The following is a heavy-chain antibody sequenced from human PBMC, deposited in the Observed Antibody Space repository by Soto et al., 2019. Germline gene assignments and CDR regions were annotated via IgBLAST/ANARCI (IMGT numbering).Heavy chain of an antibody. CDR1: GFSFTGYY. Sequence: ASVKVSCKASGFSFTGYYIHWLRQAPGQGLEWMGWINAHSGGTEYAQKFQGRVTLARDTSIATAYLTLTSLTSDDTALYYCAKDLTRQLAYWLDPWG. V-gene: IGHV1-2*02. D-gene: IGHD6-6*01. J-gene: IGHJ5*02. CDR2: INAHSGGT. CDR3: AKDLTRQLAYWLDP.